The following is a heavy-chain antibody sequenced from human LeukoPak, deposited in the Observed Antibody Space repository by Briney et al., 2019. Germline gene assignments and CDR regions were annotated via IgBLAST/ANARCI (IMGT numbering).Heavy chain of an antibody. CDR2: IYYSGST. D-gene: IGHD4-17*01. J-gene: IGHJ5*02. CDR3: AREPTTVTHLSWFDP. Sequence: PSETLSLTCTVSGGSISSSSYYWGWVRQPPGKGLEWIGSIYYSGSTYYNPSLKSRVTMSVDTSKNQFSLKLSSVTAADTAVYYCAREPTTVTHLSWFDPWGQGTLVTVSS. V-gene: IGHV4-39*07. CDR1: GGSISSSSYY.